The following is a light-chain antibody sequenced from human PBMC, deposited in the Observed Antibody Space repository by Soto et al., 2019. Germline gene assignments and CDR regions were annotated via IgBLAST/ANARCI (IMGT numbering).Light chain of an antibody. J-gene: IGLJ3*02. V-gene: IGLV1-40*01. CDR3: QSYDSSLSGWV. CDR1: SSNIGAGYG. Sequence: QSVLAQPPSVSGAPGQRVTISCTGSSSNIGAGYGVHWYQQLPGTAPKLLIYGNSNRPAGVPDRFSGSKSGTSASLAITGLQAEDEADYHCQSYDSSLSGWVFGGATQLTVL. CDR2: GNS.